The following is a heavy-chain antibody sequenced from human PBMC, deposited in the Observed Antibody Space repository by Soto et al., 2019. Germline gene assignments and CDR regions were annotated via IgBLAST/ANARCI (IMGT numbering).Heavy chain of an antibody. CDR3: ASHIEFSSSSVFDS. D-gene: IGHD6-6*01. J-gene: IGHJ4*02. V-gene: IGHV4-39*01. CDR2: MHSRGRS. Sequence: QLQLQESGPRLVKPSETLSLTCAVSGGSLSSSSFFWGWIRQPPGKGLEWIGSMHSRGRSYYNASLKSRLTISVDTSKNQFSLRLTSVAATDTAVYFCASHIEFSSSSVFDSWGQGTLVTVSS. CDR1: GGSLSSSSFF.